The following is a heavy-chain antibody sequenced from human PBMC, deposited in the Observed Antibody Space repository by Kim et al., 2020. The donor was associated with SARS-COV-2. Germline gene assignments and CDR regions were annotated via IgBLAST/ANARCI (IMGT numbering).Heavy chain of an antibody. CDR3: ARQRVPAARGDY. V-gene: IGHV4-39*01. D-gene: IGHD2-2*01. CDR1: GGSISSSSYY. Sequence: SETLSLTCTVSGGSISSSSYYWGWIRQPPGKGLEWIGSIYYSGSTYYNPSLKSRVTISVDTSKNQFSLKLSSVTAADTAVYYCARQRVPAARGDYWGQGTLVTVSS. CDR2: IYYSGST. J-gene: IGHJ4*02.